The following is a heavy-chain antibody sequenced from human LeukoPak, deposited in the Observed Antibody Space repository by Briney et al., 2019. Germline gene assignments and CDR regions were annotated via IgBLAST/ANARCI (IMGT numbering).Heavy chain of an antibody. Sequence: PGGSLRLSCAASGFTFSSYRMIWVRQTPGKGLEWVSSISSSSSTINYADSMRGRFTISRDNAKNSLYLQMNSLTAADTAVYYCAKDLLYSSSWYSAFDIWGQGTMVTVSS. CDR1: GFTFSSYR. V-gene: IGHV3-48*04. D-gene: IGHD6-13*01. CDR2: ISSSSSTI. CDR3: AKDLLYSSSWYSAFDI. J-gene: IGHJ3*02.